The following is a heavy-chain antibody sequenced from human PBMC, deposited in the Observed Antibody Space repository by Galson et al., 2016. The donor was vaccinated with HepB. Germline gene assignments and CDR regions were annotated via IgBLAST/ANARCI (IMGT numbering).Heavy chain of an antibody. CDR3: AKKEGVAARNHYYSYYGMDV. CDR2: IRPYNGNT. J-gene: IGHJ6*02. CDR1: FTSYG. Sequence: FTSYGISWVRQAPGQGLEWMGWIRPYNGNTNYAQKFQGRVTMTTDTSTSTAYMELRSLRSDDTAVYYCAKKEGVAARNHYYSYYGMDVWGRGTTVTVSS. D-gene: IGHD6-6*01. V-gene: IGHV1-18*01.